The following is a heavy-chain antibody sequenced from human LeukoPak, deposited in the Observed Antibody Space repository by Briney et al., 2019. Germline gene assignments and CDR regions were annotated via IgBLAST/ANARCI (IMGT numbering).Heavy chain of an antibody. D-gene: IGHD2-2*01. J-gene: IGHJ4*02. CDR1: GFTLSSYS. CDR3: ARVGCSTTSCYPDY. CDR2: ISSSSSYI. V-gene: IGHV3-21*01. Sequence: GGSLRLSCAASGFTLSSYSMNWVRQAPGKGLEWVSSISSSSSYIYYADSVKGRFTISRDNAKNSLYLQMNSLRAEDTAVYYCARVGCSTTSCYPDYWGQGTLVTVSS.